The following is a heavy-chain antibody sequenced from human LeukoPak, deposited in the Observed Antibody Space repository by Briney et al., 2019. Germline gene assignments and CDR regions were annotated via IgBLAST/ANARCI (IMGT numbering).Heavy chain of an antibody. J-gene: IGHJ4*02. V-gene: IGHV3-74*01. Sequence: PGGSLRLSCAASGFTFSSYWMHWVRQAPGKGLVWVSRINSDGSSTSYADSVKGRFTISRDNAKNTLYLQMNSLRAEDTAVYYCQTTYYYDSSGYYYDYWGQGTLVTVSS. CDR2: INSDGSST. CDR1: GFTFSSYW. CDR3: QTTYYYDSSGYYYDY. D-gene: IGHD3-22*01.